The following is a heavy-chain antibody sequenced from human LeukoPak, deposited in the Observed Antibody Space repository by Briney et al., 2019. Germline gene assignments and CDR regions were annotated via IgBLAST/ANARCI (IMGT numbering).Heavy chain of an antibody. CDR1: GGSISSGSYY. V-gene: IGHV4-61*02. J-gene: IGHJ5*02. D-gene: IGHD3-10*01. Sequence: NASQTLSLTCTVSGGSISSGSYYWSWIRQPAGKGLEWIGRIYTSGSTNYNPSLKSRVTISVDTSKNQFSLKLSSVTAADTAVYYCAREPLLWFGERRRAFDPWGQGTLVTVSS. CDR2: IYTSGST. CDR3: AREPLLWFGERRRAFDP.